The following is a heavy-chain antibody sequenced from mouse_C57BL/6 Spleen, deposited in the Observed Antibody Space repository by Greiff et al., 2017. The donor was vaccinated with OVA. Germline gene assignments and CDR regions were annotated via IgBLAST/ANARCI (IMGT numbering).Heavy chain of an antibody. CDR1: GYTFTDYN. D-gene: IGHD1-1*01. V-gene: IGHV1-22*01. J-gene: IGHJ4*01. Sequence: VQLQQSGPELVKPGASVKMSCKASGYTFTDYNMHWVKQSHGKSLEWIGYLNPNNGGTSSNQKFKGKATLTVNKSSSTAYMELRSLTSEDSAVYYCARNYYAHYYAMDYWGQGTSVTVSS. CDR3: ARNYYAHYYAMDY. CDR2: LNPNNGGT.